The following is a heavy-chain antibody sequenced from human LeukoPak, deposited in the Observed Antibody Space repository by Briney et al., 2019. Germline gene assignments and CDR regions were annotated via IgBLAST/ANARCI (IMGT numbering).Heavy chain of an antibody. Sequence: ASVKVSCKASGYTFTSRWIQWVRQAPGQGLEWLGLINPSDGSIAYAHRFQGRVTMTRDTSTSIVYMDLSSLRSEDTAVYYCAKAPRNSSTMLDYWGQGTLLTVSS. CDR3: AKAPRNSSTMLDY. CDR1: GYTFTSRW. CDR2: INPSDGSI. D-gene: IGHD6-13*01. J-gene: IGHJ4*02. V-gene: IGHV1-46*01.